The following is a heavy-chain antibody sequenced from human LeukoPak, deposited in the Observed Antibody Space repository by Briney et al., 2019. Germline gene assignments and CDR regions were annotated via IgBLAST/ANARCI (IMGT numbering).Heavy chain of an antibody. V-gene: IGHV3-23*01. Sequence: PGGSLRLSCAASGFTFSSYAMSWVRQAPGKGLEWVSAISGSGGSTYYADSVKGRFTISRDNSKNTLYLQMNSLRAEDTAVYYCAKSVISGGSNPENDYWGQGTLVTVSS. CDR1: GFTFSSYA. D-gene: IGHD1-26*01. J-gene: IGHJ4*02. CDR2: ISGSGGST. CDR3: AKSVISGGSNPENDY.